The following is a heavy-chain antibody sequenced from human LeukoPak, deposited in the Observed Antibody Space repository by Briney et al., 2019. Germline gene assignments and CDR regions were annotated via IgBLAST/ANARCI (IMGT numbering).Heavy chain of an antibody. Sequence: GGSLRLSCAASGFTFSNYWMYWVRQAPGKGLVWVSRINSDGSSTSYADSVKGRFTISRDNAKNTLYLQMNSLRAEDTAVYYCARGGYYYDSSGYYYSPDYWGQGTLVTVSS. V-gene: IGHV3-74*01. CDR2: INSDGSST. CDR1: GFTFSNYW. J-gene: IGHJ4*02. CDR3: ARGGYYYDSSGYYYSPDY. D-gene: IGHD3-22*01.